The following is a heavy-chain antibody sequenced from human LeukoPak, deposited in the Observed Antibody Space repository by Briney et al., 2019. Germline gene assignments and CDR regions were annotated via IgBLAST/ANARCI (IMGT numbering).Heavy chain of an antibody. J-gene: IGHJ4*02. CDR3: ARAPATNEWRCMDY. CDR2: IKQDGSEK. CDR1: GFTFSSYW. D-gene: IGHD2-8*02. Sequence: GGSLRLSCAVSGFTFSSYWMSWVRQAPGKGLEWVANIKQDGSEKYYVDSVKGRFTISRDNAKNSLYLQMDSLRTEDTAVYYCARAPATNEWRCMDYWGLGALVTVSS. V-gene: IGHV3-7*01.